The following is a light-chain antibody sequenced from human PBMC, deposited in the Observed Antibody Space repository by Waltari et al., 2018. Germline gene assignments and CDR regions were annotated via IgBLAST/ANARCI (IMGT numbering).Light chain of an antibody. J-gene: IGKJ5*01. Sequence: DIVMTQSPDSLAVSLGERAPIHCKSTPSVLYSSNNKNYLAWYQQKPGQPPKLLIYWASTRESGVPDRFSGSGSGTDFTLTISSLQAEDVAVYYCQQYYSTPITFGQGTRLEIK. V-gene: IGKV4-1*01. CDR2: WAS. CDR3: QQYYSTPIT. CDR1: PSVLYSSNNKNY.